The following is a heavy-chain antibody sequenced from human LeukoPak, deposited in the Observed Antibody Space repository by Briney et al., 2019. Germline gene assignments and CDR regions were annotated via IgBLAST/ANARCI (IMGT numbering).Heavy chain of an antibody. CDR3: ARGVYYYGSGSYSTTFDY. D-gene: IGHD3-10*01. V-gene: IGHV4-31*03. Sequence: SQTLSLTCTVSGGSISSGGYYWSWIRQHPGKGLEWIGYIYYSGSTYYNPSLKSRVTISVDTSKNQFSLKLSSVTAADTAVYYCARGVYYYGSGSYSTTFDYWGQGTLVTVSS. CDR1: GGSISSGGYY. J-gene: IGHJ4*02. CDR2: IYYSGST.